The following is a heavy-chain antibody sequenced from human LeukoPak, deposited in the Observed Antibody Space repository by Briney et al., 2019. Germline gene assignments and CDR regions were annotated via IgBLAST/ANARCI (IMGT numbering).Heavy chain of an antibody. CDR3: ARGLRGAFDI. V-gene: IGHV3-30*01. Sequence: GRSLRLSCAASGFTFSSYAMHWVRQAPGKGLEWVAVISYDGSNKYYADSVKGRFTISRDNSKNTLYLQMNSLRAEDTAVYYCARGLRGAFDIWAKGQWSPSLQ. J-gene: IGHJ3*02. CDR2: ISYDGSNK. CDR1: GFTFSSYA.